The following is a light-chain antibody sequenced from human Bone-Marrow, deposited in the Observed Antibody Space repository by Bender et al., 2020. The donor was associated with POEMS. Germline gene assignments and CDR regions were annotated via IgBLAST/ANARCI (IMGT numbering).Light chain of an antibody. CDR3: CSKASPGVV. CDR2: EVN. V-gene: IGLV2-23*02. Sequence: QSALTQPASVSGSPGQSISISCTGSSTDVGNYNLVSWYQQRPGKAPKLMIFEVNKRPSGVSSRFSGSKSGNTASLTISGLQAEDEADYYCCSKASPGVVFGGGTKLTVL. CDR1: STDVGNYNL. J-gene: IGLJ2*01.